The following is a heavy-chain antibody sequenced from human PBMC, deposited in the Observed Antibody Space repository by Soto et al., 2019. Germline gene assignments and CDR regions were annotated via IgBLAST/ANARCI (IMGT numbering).Heavy chain of an antibody. CDR1: GFTFSSYW. CDR2: IKQDGSEK. CDR3: ARADILPGYYFEGAQRSGGYFDL. V-gene: IGHV3-7*01. J-gene: IGHJ2*01. Sequence: EVQLVESGGGLVQPGGSLRLSCAASGFTFSSYWMSWVRQAPGKGLEWVANIKQDGSEKYYVDSVKGRFTISRDNAKKSLYLQMNSLRAEDTAVYYCARADILPGYYFEGAQRSGGYFDLWGRGTLVTVSS. D-gene: IGHD3-9*01.